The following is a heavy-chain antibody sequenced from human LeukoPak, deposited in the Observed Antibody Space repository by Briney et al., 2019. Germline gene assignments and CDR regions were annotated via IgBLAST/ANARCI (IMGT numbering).Heavy chain of an antibody. Sequence: SETLSLTCTVSGGSISRYYWSWIRQPPGKGLEWFGYVYDCGTTNYNPSLKSRVTISVDTSKNQFSLKLSSVTAADTAVYYCARSSSAFDIWGQGTMVTVSS. J-gene: IGHJ3*02. CDR2: VYDCGTT. CDR1: GGSISRYY. CDR3: ARSSSAFDI. V-gene: IGHV4-59*01.